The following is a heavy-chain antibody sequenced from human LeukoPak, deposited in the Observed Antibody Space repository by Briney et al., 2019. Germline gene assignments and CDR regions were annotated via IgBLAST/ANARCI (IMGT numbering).Heavy chain of an antibody. Sequence: SETLSLTCTVSGGSISSSDYYWGWIRQPPGMGLEWIGSIYYSGSTYYNPSLKSRVTISVDTSKNQFSLKLSSVTAADTAVYYCARKGSTVAYAFDIWGQGTMVTVSS. CDR2: IYYSGST. V-gene: IGHV4-39*07. CDR3: ARKGSTVAYAFDI. CDR1: GGSISSSDYY. D-gene: IGHD4-23*01. J-gene: IGHJ3*02.